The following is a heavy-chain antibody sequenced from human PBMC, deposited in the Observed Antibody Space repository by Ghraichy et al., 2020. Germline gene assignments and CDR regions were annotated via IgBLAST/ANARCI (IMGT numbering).Heavy chain of an antibody. V-gene: IGHV3-66*01. D-gene: IGHD3-9*01. J-gene: IGHJ6*02. Sequence: GGSLRLSCAASGFTVSSNYMSWVRQAPGKGLEWVSVIYSGGSTYYADSVKGRFTISRDNSKNTLYLQMNSLRAEDTAVYYCARAPPYYDILTGYYDYYYGMDVWGQGTTVTVSS. CDR1: GFTVSSNY. CDR3: ARAPPYYDILTGYYDYYYGMDV. CDR2: IYSGGST.